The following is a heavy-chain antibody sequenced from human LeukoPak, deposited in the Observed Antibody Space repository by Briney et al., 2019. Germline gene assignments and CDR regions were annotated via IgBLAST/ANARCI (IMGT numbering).Heavy chain of an antibody. CDR2: IRGSGYTT. D-gene: IGHD2-15*01. CDR1: GFTFSNYA. CDR3: AKRNAVVVVAAADY. Sequence: PGGSLRLSCAASGFTFSNYAMSWVRQAPGKGLEWVSAIRGSGYTTYYAGSVKGRFTISRDNSKNTLYLQMNSLRAEDTAVYYCAKRNAVVVVAAADYWGQGTLVTVSS. V-gene: IGHV3-23*01. J-gene: IGHJ4*02.